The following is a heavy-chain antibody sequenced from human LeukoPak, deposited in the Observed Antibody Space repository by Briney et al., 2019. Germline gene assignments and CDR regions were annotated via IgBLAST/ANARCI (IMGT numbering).Heavy chain of an antibody. J-gene: IGHJ4*02. CDR2: MSYEGGNK. V-gene: IGHV3-30-3*01. CDR3: AKDSGGYDYPLIGTPGDY. D-gene: IGHD5-12*01. CDR1: GFTFSDYA. Sequence: GGSLRLSCAASGFTFSDYAMHWVRQAPGKGLEWVAVMSYEGGNKYYADSVKGRFTISRDNFKNTLYLQMNSLRAEDTAVYYCAKDSGGYDYPLIGTPGDYWGQGTLVTVSS.